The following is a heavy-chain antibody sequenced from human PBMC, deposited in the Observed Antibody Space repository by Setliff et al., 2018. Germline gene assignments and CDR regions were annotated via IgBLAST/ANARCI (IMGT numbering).Heavy chain of an antibody. CDR1: GFTLSNGW. CDR3: TTDPSTTFGGVIGAAFDI. J-gene: IGHJ3*02. V-gene: IGHV3-15*01. D-gene: IGHD3-16*01. CDR2: IKSNSDGGTT. Sequence: PGGSLRLSCAASGFTLSNGWMNWVRQAPGKGLEWVGRIKSNSDGGTTDYAAPVKGRFSISRDDSKNTLYLQMNSLKTEDTAVYYCTTDPSTTFGGVIGAAFDIWGQGTMVTVSS.